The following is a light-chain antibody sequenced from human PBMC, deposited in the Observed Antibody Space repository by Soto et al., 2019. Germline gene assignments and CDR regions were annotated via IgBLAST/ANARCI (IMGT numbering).Light chain of an antibody. V-gene: IGKV3-20*01. CDR2: GAS. Sequence: EIVLTQFPGTLSLSPGERATLSCRASHNVATNYLAWYQQKPGQAPRLLIYGASNRATGIPDRFSGTGSGTDFSLTISRLEPEDFAVYFCQQYGASPLTFGGGTKVEIK. J-gene: IGKJ4*01. CDR3: QQYGASPLT. CDR1: HNVATNY.